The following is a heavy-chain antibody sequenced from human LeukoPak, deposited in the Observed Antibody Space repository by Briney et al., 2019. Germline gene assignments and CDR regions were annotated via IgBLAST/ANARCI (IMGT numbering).Heavy chain of an antibody. J-gene: IGHJ6*03. CDR2: INQNGGTI. CDR3: ARAPRGLWFGEFAGYMDV. D-gene: IGHD3-10*01. Sequence: GGSLRLSCEASGFPFSDFEMNWVRQAPGKGLEWISYINQNGGTIYSADSVKGRFSISRDNTKNSLSLQMTSLRAEDTAVYYCARAPRGLWFGEFAGYMDVWGKGTTVTVSS. V-gene: IGHV3-48*03. CDR1: GFPFSDFE.